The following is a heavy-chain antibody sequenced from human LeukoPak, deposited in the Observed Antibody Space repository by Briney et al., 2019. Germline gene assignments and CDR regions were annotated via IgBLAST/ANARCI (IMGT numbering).Heavy chain of an antibody. V-gene: IGHV3-43*01. D-gene: IGHD3-10*01. J-gene: IGHJ4*02. CDR3: AKDISGFGELFY. CDR2: ISWDGGST. CDR1: GFTFDDYT. Sequence: GGSLRLSCAASGFTFDDYTMHWVRQAPGKGLEWVSLISWDGGSTYYADSVKGRFTISRDNSKNSLYLQMNSLRTEDTALYYCAKDISGFGELFYWGQGTLVTVSS.